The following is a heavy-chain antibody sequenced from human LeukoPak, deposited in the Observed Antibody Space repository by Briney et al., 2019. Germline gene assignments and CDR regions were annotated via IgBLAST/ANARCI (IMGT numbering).Heavy chain of an antibody. D-gene: IGHD2-21*01. Sequence: PWETLSLTCAVYGGSFSGYYWSWIRQPPGKGLEWIGEINHSGSTNYNPSLNSRVTISVDTSKNQFSLKLSSVTAADTAVYYCARGVVVRGRYYYYMDVWGKGTTVTVSS. CDR3: ARGVVVRGRYYYYMDV. V-gene: IGHV4-34*01. CDR2: INHSGST. J-gene: IGHJ6*03. CDR1: GGSFSGYY.